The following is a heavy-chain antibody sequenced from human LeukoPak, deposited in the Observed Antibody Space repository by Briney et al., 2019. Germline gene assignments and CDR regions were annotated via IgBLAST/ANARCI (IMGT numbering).Heavy chain of an antibody. J-gene: IGHJ5*02. CDR1: GFTFSDYY. D-gene: IGHD2-15*01. V-gene: IGHV3-11*05. Sequence: PGGSLRLSCAASGFTFSDYYMSWIRQAPGKGLEWVSYISSSSSYTNYADSVKGRFTISRDNAKNSLYLQMNSLRAEDTAVYYCARDCSGGSCYQWFDPWGQGTLVTVSS. CDR2: ISSSSSYT. CDR3: ARDCSGGSCYQWFDP.